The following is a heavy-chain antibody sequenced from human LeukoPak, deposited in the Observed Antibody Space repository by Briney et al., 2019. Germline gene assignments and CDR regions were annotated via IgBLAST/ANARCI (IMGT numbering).Heavy chain of an antibody. CDR1: GFSFSSYE. CDR2: ISSSGSTK. J-gene: IGHJ4*02. D-gene: IGHD3-22*01. V-gene: IGHV3-48*03. CDR3: ARGTASSGYYLDY. Sequence: GGSLRLSCAASGFSFSSYEMNWVRQAPGKGLEWVSYISSSGSTKHYADSVKGRFTISRDNAKNSLYLQMTSLRAEDTAVYYCARGTASSGYYLDYWGQGTLVTVSS.